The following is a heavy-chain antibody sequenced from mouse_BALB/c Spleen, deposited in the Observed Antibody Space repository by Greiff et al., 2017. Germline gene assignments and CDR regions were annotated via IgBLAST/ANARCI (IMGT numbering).Heavy chain of an antibody. Sequence: VQLQEPGPALVQPGASVKMSCKASGYTFTDYVISWVKQRTGQGLEWIGVIYPGSGSTYYNEKFKGKATLTADKSSNTAYMQLSSLTSEDSAVYCCARYEEYAMDYWGQGTSVTVSS. CDR1: GYTFTDYV. CDR3: ARYEEYAMDY. V-gene: IGHV1-77*01. D-gene: IGHD2-3*01. CDR2: IYPGSGST. J-gene: IGHJ4*01.